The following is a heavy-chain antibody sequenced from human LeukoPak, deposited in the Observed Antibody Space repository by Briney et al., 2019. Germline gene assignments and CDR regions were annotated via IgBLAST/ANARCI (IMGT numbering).Heavy chain of an antibody. CDR2: IYYSGST. Sequence: SETLSLTCTVSGGSISSYYWSWIRQPPGKGLEWIGYIYYSGSTNYNPSLKSRVTISVDTSKNQFSLKLSSVTAADTAVYYCARGREYYDSSGYQDYYYGMDVWGQGTTVTVSS. D-gene: IGHD3-22*01. CDR1: GGSISSYY. V-gene: IGHV4-59*01. CDR3: ARGREYYDSSGYQDYYYGMDV. J-gene: IGHJ6*02.